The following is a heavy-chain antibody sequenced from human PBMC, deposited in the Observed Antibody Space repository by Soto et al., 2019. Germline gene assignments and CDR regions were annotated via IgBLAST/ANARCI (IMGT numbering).Heavy chain of an antibody. CDR3: AIFYYYDSSGHRIDAFDI. CDR2: ISAYNGNT. CDR1: GYTFSSYG. V-gene: IGHV1-18*01. Sequence: GASVKVSRKASGYTFSSYGISWVRQAPGQGLEWMGWISAYNGNTNYAQKLQGRVTMTTDTSTSTAYMELRSLRSDDTAVYYCAIFYYYDSSGHRIDAFDIWGQGTMVTVSS. J-gene: IGHJ3*02. D-gene: IGHD3-22*01.